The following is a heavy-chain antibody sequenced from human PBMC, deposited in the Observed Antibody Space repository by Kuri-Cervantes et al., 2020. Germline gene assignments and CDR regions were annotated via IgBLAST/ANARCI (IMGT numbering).Heavy chain of an antibody. CDR3: ARNIVVVPAAEFYY. CDR1: GYTFTSYG. CDR2: ISAYNGNT. Sequence: ASVKVSCKASGYTFTSYGISWVRQAPGQGLEWMGWISAYNGNTNYAKKLQGRVTMTTDTSTSTAYMELRSLRSDDTAVYYCARNIVVVPAAEFYYWGQGTLVTVS. D-gene: IGHD2-2*01. J-gene: IGHJ4*02. V-gene: IGHV1-18*01.